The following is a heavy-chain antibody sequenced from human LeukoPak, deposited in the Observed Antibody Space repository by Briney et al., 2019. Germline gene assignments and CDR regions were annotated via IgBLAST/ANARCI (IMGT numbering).Heavy chain of an antibody. V-gene: IGHV4-61*02. CDR3: ARGVVVPAAIPSTYFDY. CDR2: IYTSGST. D-gene: IGHD2-2*02. J-gene: IGHJ4*02. Sequence: SETLSLTCTVSGGSISSGSYYWSWIRQPAGKGLEWIGRIYTSGSTNYNPSLKSRVTISVDTSKNQFSLKLSSVTAADTAVYYCARGVVVPAAIPSTYFDYWGQGTLVTVSS. CDR1: GGSISSGSYY.